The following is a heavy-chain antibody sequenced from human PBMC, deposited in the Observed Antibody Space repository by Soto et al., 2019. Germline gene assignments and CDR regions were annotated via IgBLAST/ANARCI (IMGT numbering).Heavy chain of an antibody. CDR1: SGSISRGTHY. D-gene: IGHD6-6*01. Sequence: PSETQSLTCTISSGSISRGTHYLNWLRQAPGKGLEWIGSIYYNGSTSYNPSLRSRVTISIDKSKYQFSLKLISVTAADTAVYYCARDKKGLAAPYYNYGTDGRGQGTTVTVSS. V-gene: IGHV4-61*01. CDR2: IYYNGST. J-gene: IGHJ6*02. CDR3: ARDKKGLAAPYYNYGTDG.